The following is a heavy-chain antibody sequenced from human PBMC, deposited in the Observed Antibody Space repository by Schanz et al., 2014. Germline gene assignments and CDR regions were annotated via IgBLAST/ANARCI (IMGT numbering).Heavy chain of an antibody. CDR3: AKDLGVDCGDGCFNWYFDL. Sequence: QVHLLESGGGLVEPGGSLRLSCAASGFSFSDYYMSWIRQAPGKGLEWISFINTGSNYINYADSAKGRFTISRDNTKNSLCLQLNSLRADDTAVYFCAKDLGVDCGDGCFNWYFDLWGRGTLVTVSS. CDR2: INTGSNYI. V-gene: IGHV3-11*03. CDR1: GFSFSDYY. D-gene: IGHD2-21*02. J-gene: IGHJ2*01.